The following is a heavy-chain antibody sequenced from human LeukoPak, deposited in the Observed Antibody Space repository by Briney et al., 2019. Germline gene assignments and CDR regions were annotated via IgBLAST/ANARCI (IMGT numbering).Heavy chain of an antibody. J-gene: IGHJ6*02. Sequence: SETLSLTCTVSGGSISSYYWSWIRQPAGKGLEWIGRIYTSGSTNYNPSLKSRVTMSVDTSKNQFSLKLSFVTAADTAVYYCARDAYDILTGYYPRWYGMDVWGQGTTVTVSS. V-gene: IGHV4-4*07. CDR2: IYTSGST. D-gene: IGHD3-9*01. CDR1: GGSISSYY. CDR3: ARDAYDILTGYYPRWYGMDV.